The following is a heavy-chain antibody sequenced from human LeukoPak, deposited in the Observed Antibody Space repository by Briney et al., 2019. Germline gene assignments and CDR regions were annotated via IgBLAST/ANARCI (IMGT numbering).Heavy chain of an antibody. CDR1: GYTFTGYY. CDR2: INPNSGGT. D-gene: IGHD3-10*01. Sequence: ASVKVSCKASGYTFTGYYMHWVRQAPGQGLEWMGWINPNSGGTNYAQKFQGRVTMTRDTSISTAYMELSRLRSDDTAVFYCARGLLLRFGNYALDVWGQGTAVTVSS. J-gene: IGHJ6*02. V-gene: IGHV1-2*02. CDR3: ARGLLLRFGNYALDV.